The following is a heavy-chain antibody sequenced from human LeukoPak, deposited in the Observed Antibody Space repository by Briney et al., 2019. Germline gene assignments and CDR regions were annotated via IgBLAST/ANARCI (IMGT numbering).Heavy chain of an antibody. V-gene: IGHV3-66*01. CDR1: GFTVSTKY. CDR3: ATRTHSGNYIGYFDY. J-gene: IGHJ4*02. D-gene: IGHD1-26*01. CDR2: IFSGGST. Sequence: GGSLRLSCAASGFTVSTKYMSWVRQAPGKGLEWVSVIFSGGSTEYADSVKGRFTISRDNSKNTLYLQMNSLRAEDTAVYYCATRTHSGNYIGYFDYWGQGTLVTVSS.